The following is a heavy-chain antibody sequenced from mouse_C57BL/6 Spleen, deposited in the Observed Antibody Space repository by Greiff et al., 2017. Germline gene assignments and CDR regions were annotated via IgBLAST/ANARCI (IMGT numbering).Heavy chain of an antibody. D-gene: IGHD2-1*01. Sequence: QVQLQQSGAELVKPGASVKMSCKASGYTFTSYWITWVKQRPGQGLEWIGDIYPGSGSTNYNEKFKSKATLTVDTSSSTAYMQLSSLTSEDSAVYYCARVYGNLPWFAYWGQEALVPVSA. V-gene: IGHV1-55*01. CDR2: IYPGSGST. J-gene: IGHJ3*01. CDR3: ARVYGNLPWFAY. CDR1: GYTFTSYW.